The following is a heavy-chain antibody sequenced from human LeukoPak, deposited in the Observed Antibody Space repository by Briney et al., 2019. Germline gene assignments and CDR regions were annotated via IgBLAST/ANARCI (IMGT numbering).Heavy chain of an antibody. CDR3: ARLGSSRYCSSTSCSKDY. CDR2: INHSGST. Sequence: PSETLSLTCAVYGGSFGGYDWGWIRRPPGKGLEWIGEINHSGSTNYNPSLKSRVTVSVDTSKNQFSLRLSSVTAADTAVYYCARLGSSRYCSSTSCSKDYWGQGTLVTVSS. CDR1: GGSFGGYD. D-gene: IGHD2-2*01. J-gene: IGHJ4*02. V-gene: IGHV4-34*01.